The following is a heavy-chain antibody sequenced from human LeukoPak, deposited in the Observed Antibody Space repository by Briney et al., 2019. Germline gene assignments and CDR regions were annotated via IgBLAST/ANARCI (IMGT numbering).Heavy chain of an antibody. V-gene: IGHV3-48*04. CDR1: GFTFSSYS. CDR2: ISSSGSTI. D-gene: IGHD2-15*01. J-gene: IGHJ4*02. Sequence: GGSLRLSCTAAGFTFSSYSMNWVRQAPGKGLEWVSYISSSGSTIYYADSVKGRFTISRDNAKNSLYLQMNSLRAEDTAVYYCARDLSLFCSGGSCYSLNYSGQGTLVTVSS. CDR3: ARDLSLFCSGGSCYSLNY.